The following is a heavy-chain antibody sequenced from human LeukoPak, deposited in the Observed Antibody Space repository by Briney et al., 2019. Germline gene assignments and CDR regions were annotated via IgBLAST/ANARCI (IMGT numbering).Heavy chain of an antibody. Sequence: SETLSLTCAVYGGSFSGYYWSWIRQPPGKGLEWIGSFYYSGTTYYNPSLKSRATIFVDMSKSQFSLRLTSVTAADTAVYYCARQPAYESSGYYWGYYFDYWGQGTLVTVSS. CDR2: FYYSGTT. CDR3: ARQPAYESSGYYWGYYFDY. J-gene: IGHJ4*02. CDR1: GGSFSGYY. V-gene: IGHV4-34*01. D-gene: IGHD3-22*01.